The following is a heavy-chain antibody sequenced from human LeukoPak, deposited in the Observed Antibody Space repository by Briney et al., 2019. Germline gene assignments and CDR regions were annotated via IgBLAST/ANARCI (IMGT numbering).Heavy chain of an antibody. CDR3: AKAFTFGGAIAPFDY. V-gene: IGHV3-9*01. D-gene: IGHD3-16*02. CDR2: ISWNSGSI. CDR1: GFTFDDYA. J-gene: IGHJ4*02. Sequence: GGSLRLSCAASGFTFDDYAMHWVRQAPGKGPEWVSGISWNSGSIGYADSVKGRFTISRDNAKNSLYLQMNSLRAEDTALYYCAKAFTFGGAIAPFDYWGQGTLVTVSS.